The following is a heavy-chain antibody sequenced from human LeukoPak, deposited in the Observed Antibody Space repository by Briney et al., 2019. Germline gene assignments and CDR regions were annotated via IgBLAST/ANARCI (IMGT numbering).Heavy chain of an antibody. CDR1: GFTFSNYA. D-gene: IGHD3-3*01. V-gene: IGHV3-30*02. CDR3: AKGGAYQDLDY. J-gene: IGHJ4*02. CDR2: IRYDASEK. Sequence: GGSLRLSCAASGFTFSNYAMNWVRRAPGKGLEWVAFIRYDASEKNYADSVRGRFIVSRDNSKNTLYLQMNSLTTEDTAIYYCAKGGAYQDLDYWGQGTLVTVSS.